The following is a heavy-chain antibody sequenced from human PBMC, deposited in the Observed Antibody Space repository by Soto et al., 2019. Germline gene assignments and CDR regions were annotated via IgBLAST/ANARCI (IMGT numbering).Heavy chain of an antibody. CDR2: IIPIFGTA. D-gene: IGHD3-3*02. CDR3: ARCSIFVTRSSYYGMDV. CDR1: GGTFSSYA. Sequence: QGQLVQSGAEVKKPGSSVKVSCKASGGTFSSYAISWVRQAPGQGLEWMGGIIPIFGTANYAQKFQGRVTITADESTSTAYMELSSLRSEDTAVYYCARCSIFVTRSSYYGMDVWGQGTTVTVSS. V-gene: IGHV1-69*01. J-gene: IGHJ6*02.